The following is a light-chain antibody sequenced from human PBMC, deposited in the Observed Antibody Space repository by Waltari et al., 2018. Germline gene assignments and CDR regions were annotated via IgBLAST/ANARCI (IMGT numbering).Light chain of an antibody. Sequence: TVMTQAPATLSVFPGERATLSCRASQYVSTNLAWYQQKPGQSPRLLIYSASARATGVPARFGGSGSGTQFTLTIHSVQSEDVALYYCQQYNNWPPITFGQGTRVQIK. J-gene: IGKJ5*01. CDR1: QYVSTN. V-gene: IGKV3-15*01. CDR2: SAS. CDR3: QQYNNWPPIT.